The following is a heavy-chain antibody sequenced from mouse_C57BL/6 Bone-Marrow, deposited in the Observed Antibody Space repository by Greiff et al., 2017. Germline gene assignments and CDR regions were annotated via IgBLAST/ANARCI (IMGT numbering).Heavy chain of an antibody. J-gene: IGHJ1*03. D-gene: IGHD1-1*01. CDR1: CYTFTSYW. Sequence: QVQLQQPGAELVQPGASVKVSCKASCYTFTSYWMHWVKQRPGQGLEWIGRIHPSDSDTNYNQKFKGKATLTVDKSSSTAYMQRSSLTSEDSAVYYCAILLWYFDVWGTGTTVTVSS. CDR2: IHPSDSDT. CDR3: AILLWYFDV. V-gene: IGHV1-74*01.